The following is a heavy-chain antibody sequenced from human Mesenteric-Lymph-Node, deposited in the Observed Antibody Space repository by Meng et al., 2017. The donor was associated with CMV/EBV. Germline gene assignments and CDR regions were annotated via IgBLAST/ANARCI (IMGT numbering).Heavy chain of an antibody. CDR3: ARDLGRSYLGY. V-gene: IGHV3-7*01. CDR1: GFTFTNYW. D-gene: IGHD1-14*01. J-gene: IGHJ4*02. Sequence: GGSLRLSCAASGFTFTNYWMTWLRQAPGKGLEWVANIKEDGSAKYYVDSVKGRFTISRDNAKNSLYLQMDSLRAEDTAVYYCARDLGRSYLGYWGQGTLVTVSS. CDR2: IKEDGSAK.